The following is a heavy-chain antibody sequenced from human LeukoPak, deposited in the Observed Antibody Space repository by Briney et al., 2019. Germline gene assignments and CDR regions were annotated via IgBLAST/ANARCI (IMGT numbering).Heavy chain of an antibody. CDR1: GFTFSSYS. CDR3: ARDLFHGVEHDAFDI. CDR2: ISSSSSYI. Sequence: GGSLRLSCAASGFTFSSYSMNWVRQAPGKGLEWVSSISSSSSYIYYADSVKGRFTISRDNAKNSLYLQMNSLRAEDTAVYYCARDLFHGVEHDAFDIWGQGTMVTVSS. V-gene: IGHV3-21*01. D-gene: IGHD1/OR15-1a*01. J-gene: IGHJ3*02.